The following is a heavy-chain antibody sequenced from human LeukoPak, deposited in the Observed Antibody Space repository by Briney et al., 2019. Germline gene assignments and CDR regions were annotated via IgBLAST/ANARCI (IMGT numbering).Heavy chain of an antibody. CDR1: GGSISSSSYY. CDR3: ARVIAAAVCLDY. J-gene: IGHJ4*02. V-gene: IGHV4-39*07. CDR2: IYYSGST. Sequence: SETLSLTCTVSGGSISSSSYYWGWIRQPPGKGLEWIGSIYYSGSTYYNPSLKSRVTISVDTSKNRFSLKLSSVTAADTAVYYCARVIAAAVCLDYWGQGTLVTVSS. D-gene: IGHD6-13*01.